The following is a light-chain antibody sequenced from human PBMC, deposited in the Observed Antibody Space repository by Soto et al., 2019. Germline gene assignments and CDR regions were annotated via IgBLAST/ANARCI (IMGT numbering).Light chain of an antibody. CDR3: QQYNNWWT. V-gene: IGKV3-15*01. CDR2: GAS. Sequence: EIVLTQSPATLSAYPGERATLSCRASQSVSSNYLAWYQQKPGQAPRLLIYGASTRATGIPARFSGSGSGTEFTLTISSLQSEDFAVYYCQQYNNWWTFGQGTKVDIK. J-gene: IGKJ1*01. CDR1: QSVSSN.